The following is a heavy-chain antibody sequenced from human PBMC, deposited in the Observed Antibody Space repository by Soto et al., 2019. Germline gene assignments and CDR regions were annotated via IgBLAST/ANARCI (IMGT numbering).Heavy chain of an antibody. CDR1: GYSFTTYK. CDR2: IDPSDSHT. Sequence: GESLKISCEGSGYSFTTYKIGWVRQMPGKGLEWVGRIDPSDSHTSYNPSFQGHVTILADKSTNTAYLQWSSLKASDTAVYYCARLSGNTGMITLLDYYSHDGMDVWGQGTTVTVSS. J-gene: IGHJ6*02. V-gene: IGHV5-10-1*01. D-gene: IGHD5-18*01. CDR3: ARLSGNTGMITLLDYYSHDGMDV.